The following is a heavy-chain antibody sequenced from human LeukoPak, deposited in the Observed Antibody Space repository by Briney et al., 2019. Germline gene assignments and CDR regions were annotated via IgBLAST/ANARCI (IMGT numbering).Heavy chain of an antibody. J-gene: IGHJ3*02. Sequence: GGSLRLSCAASGFTFSSYWMSWVRQAPGKGLEWVANIKQDGSEKYYVDSVKGRFTISRDNAKNSLYLQMNSLRAEDTAVYYCARDKALYNWSDAFDIWGQGTMVTVSS. CDR2: IKQDGSEK. D-gene: IGHD1-20*01. V-gene: IGHV3-7*01. CDR1: GFTFSSYW. CDR3: ARDKALYNWSDAFDI.